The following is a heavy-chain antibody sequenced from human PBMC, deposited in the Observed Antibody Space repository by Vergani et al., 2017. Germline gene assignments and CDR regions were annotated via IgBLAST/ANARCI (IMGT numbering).Heavy chain of an antibody. D-gene: IGHD1-26*01. Sequence: EVQLVESGGGLVQPGGSLRLSCAASGFTFSSYSMNWVRQAPGKGLEWGSYISSSSSTIYYADSVKGRFTISRDNAKNALYLQMNSLRAEDTAVYYCARMWELPFDYWGQGTLVTVSS. CDR3: ARMWELPFDY. J-gene: IGHJ4*02. CDR1: GFTFSSYS. CDR2: ISSSSSTI. V-gene: IGHV3-48*04.